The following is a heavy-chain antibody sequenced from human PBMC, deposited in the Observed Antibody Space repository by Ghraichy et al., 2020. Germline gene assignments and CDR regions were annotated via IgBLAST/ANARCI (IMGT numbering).Heavy chain of an antibody. CDR1: GYSFNNYH. J-gene: IGHJ4*02. Sequence: ASVKVSCKADGYSFNNYHMHWVRQAPGQGLQWIGVINPSGDTTAYAQRFQGRVTLTRDASTSTVYMQLDGLRSDDTAVYYCASLSLPDYWGQGTLVTVSS. V-gene: IGHV1-46*02. CDR3: ASLSLPDY. CDR2: INPSGDTT.